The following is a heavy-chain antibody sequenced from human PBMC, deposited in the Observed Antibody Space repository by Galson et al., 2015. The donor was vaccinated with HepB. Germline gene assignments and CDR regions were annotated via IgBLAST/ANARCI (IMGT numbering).Heavy chain of an antibody. CDR2: IYPGDSDT. D-gene: IGHD5-18*01. CDR1: GYSFTSYW. V-gene: IGHV5-51*03. Sequence: QSGAEVKKPGESLKISCKGSGYSFTSYWIGWVRQMPGKGLEWMGIIYPGDSDTRYSPPFQGQVTISADKSISTAYLQWSSLKASDTAMYYYARREGRGYSYGYDFDYWGQGTLVTVSS. J-gene: IGHJ4*02. CDR3: ARREGRGYSYGYDFDY.